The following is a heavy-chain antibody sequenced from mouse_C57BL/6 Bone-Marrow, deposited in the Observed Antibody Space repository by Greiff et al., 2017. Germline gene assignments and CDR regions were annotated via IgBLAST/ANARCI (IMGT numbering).Heavy chain of an antibody. V-gene: IGHV1-55*01. CDR2: IYPGSGST. Sequence: QVQLQQPGAELVKPGASVKMSCKASGYTFTSYWITWVKQRPGQGLEWIGDIYPGSGSTNYTEKFKSKATLTVDTSSSTAYMQLSSLTSEDSAVYYCASDDYGSSFQYYFDYWGQGTTLTVSS. CDR1: GYTFTSYW. J-gene: IGHJ2*01. D-gene: IGHD1-1*01. CDR3: ASDDYGSSFQYYFDY.